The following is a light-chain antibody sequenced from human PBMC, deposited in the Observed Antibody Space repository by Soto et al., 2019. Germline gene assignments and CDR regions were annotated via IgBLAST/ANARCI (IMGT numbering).Light chain of an antibody. Sequence: QAVVTQEPSFSVSPGGTVTLTCGVSSGSVSTRYYPSWYQQHPGQAPRTLIYSTSTRSSAVTDRFSGSIVGNKAALTISGAQADDESDYYCVLYMGSGIWVFGGGTKLTVL. CDR1: SGSVSTRYY. CDR3: VLYMGSGIWV. V-gene: IGLV8-61*01. J-gene: IGLJ3*02. CDR2: STS.